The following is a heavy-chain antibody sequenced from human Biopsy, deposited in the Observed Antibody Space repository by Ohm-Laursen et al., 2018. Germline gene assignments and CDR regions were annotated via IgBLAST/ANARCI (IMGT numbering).Heavy chain of an antibody. Sequence: GSLRLSCAASGFTVSNKYMSWVRQAPGKGLEWVSVIYTGGTTHYADSVRGRFTISRDNSKNTLYLQMNSLRAKDTAVYYCARHHCTNGVCLGVYFDYWGQGTLVTVSS. D-gene: IGHD2-8*01. CDR3: ARHHCTNGVCLGVYFDY. CDR1: GFTVSNKY. CDR2: IYTGGTT. V-gene: IGHV3-53*01. J-gene: IGHJ4*02.